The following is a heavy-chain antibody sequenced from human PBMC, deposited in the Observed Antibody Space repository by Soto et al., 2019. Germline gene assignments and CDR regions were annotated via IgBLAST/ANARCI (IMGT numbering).Heavy chain of an antibody. CDR2: INPSGGST. Sequence: QVQLVQSGAEVKKPGASVKVSCKASGYTFTSYYMHWVRQAPGQGLEWMGIINPSGGSTSYAQKFQGRVTMTRDTSTSTVYMELSSLRSEDTAVYYCARERPKMAGSYYYYYGMDVWGQGTTVTVSS. V-gene: IGHV1-46*01. J-gene: IGHJ6*02. D-gene: IGHD3-10*01. CDR1: GYTFTSYY. CDR3: ARERPKMAGSYYYYYGMDV.